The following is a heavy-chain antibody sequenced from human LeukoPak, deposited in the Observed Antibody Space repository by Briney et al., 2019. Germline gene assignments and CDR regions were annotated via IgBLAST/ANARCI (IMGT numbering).Heavy chain of an antibody. CDR1: GFTFSSYG. Sequence: PGGSLRLSCAASGFTFSSYGMHWVRQAPGKGLEWVAVIWYDGSNKYYADSVKGRFTTSRDNSKNTLYLQMNSLRAEDTAVYYCAKQAEYSSGWYRFNAFDIWGQGTMVTVSS. J-gene: IGHJ3*02. CDR2: IWYDGSNK. D-gene: IGHD6-19*01. CDR3: AKQAEYSSGWYRFNAFDI. V-gene: IGHV3-33*06.